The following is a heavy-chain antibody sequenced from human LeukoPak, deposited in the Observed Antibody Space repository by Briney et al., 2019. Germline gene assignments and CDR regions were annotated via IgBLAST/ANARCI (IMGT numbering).Heavy chain of an antibody. J-gene: IGHJ3*02. D-gene: IGHD3-9*01. Sequence: VASVKVSCKASGYTFTSYDINWVRQATGQGLAWMGWMNPNSGNTGYAQKFQGRVTMTRNTSISTAYMELSSLRSEDTAVYYCARYSVLRYFDDDAFDIWGQGTMVTVSS. CDR1: GYTFTSYD. CDR2: MNPNSGNT. V-gene: IGHV1-8*01. CDR3: ARYSVLRYFDDDAFDI.